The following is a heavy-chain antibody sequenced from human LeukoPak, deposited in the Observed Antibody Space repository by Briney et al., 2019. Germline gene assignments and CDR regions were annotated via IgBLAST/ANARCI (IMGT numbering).Heavy chain of an antibody. D-gene: IGHD5-18*01. J-gene: IGHJ4*02. Sequence: SQTLPLTCAISGDSVSSNSATWNWIRHSPSRGLGWLGRTYYRSKWSYDYAVSVKRRITFNPDTSKNHFSLQLNSVTPEDSAVYYCARGFDTALNYWGQGTLVSVSS. CDR3: ARGFDTALNY. CDR2: TYYRSKWSY. V-gene: IGHV6-1*01. CDR1: GDSVSSNSAT.